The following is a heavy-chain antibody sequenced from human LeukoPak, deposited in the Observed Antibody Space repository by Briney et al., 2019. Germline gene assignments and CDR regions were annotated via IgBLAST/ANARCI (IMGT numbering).Heavy chain of an antibody. Sequence: GGSLRLSCAASGFTFSDSWMSWVRQAPGKGLEWVADIKKDGSEKDYVDSVKGRFTISRDNAKNSLYLQMDSLRAEDTAVYYCATYTNWVAGDVWGQGTTVSVS. D-gene: IGHD3-16*01. CDR2: IKKDGSEK. J-gene: IGHJ6*02. CDR3: ATYTNWVAGDV. CDR1: GFTFSDSW. V-gene: IGHV3-7*01.